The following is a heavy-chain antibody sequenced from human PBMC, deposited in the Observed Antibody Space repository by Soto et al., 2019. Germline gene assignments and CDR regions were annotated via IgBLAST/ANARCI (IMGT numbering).Heavy chain of an antibody. CDR2: IYHSGST. Sequence: SETLSLTCAVSGGSISSRNWWNWVRQPPGKGLEWIGKIYHSGSTNYNPSLKSRVTISVDGSKNQFSLKVKSVTAADTAVYYCARGRLVPAVNFDYWGLGTLVTVSS. J-gene: IGHJ4*02. CDR3: ARGRLVPAVNFDY. V-gene: IGHV4-4*02. D-gene: IGHD2-2*01. CDR1: GGSISSRNW.